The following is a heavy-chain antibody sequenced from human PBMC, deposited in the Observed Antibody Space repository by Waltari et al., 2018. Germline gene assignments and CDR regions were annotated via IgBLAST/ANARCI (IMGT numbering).Heavy chain of an antibody. D-gene: IGHD3-3*01. Sequence: EVQLVESGGGLIQPGGSLRLSCAASGFTVSSNYMSWVRQAPGKGLEWVSVIYSGGSTYYADSVKGRFTISRDNSKNTLYLQMNSLRAKDTAVYYCARAYYDFWSGPYYFDYWGQGTLVTVSS. CDR1: GFTVSSNY. CDR2: IYSGGST. V-gene: IGHV3-53*01. CDR3: ARAYYDFWSGPYYFDY. J-gene: IGHJ4*02.